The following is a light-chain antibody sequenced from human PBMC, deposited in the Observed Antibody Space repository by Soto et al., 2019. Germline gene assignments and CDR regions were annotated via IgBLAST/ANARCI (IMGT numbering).Light chain of an antibody. V-gene: IGKV1-12*01. Sequence: DIQMTQSPSSVSASIGDRVTITCRASQGIRSYLGWYQQKPGKAPTLLIYPASSLRSGVPSRFSGSGSGTDFTLTIRSQQPEDVATYYCQQAASFPRTFVGGTKVAIK. CDR2: PAS. CDR3: QQAASFPRT. J-gene: IGKJ4*01. CDR1: QGIRSY.